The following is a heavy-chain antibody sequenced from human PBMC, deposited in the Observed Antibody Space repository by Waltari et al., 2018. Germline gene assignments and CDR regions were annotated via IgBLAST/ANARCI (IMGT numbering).Heavy chain of an antibody. J-gene: IGHJ3*02. CDR1: GFTFSSYG. CDR3: ARAEIDCSSTSCRPNLFDI. Sequence: VQLVESGGGVVQPGGSLRLSCAASGFTFSSYGMHWVRQAPGKGLEWVANIKQDGSEKYYVDSVKGRFTISRDNAKNSLYLQMNSLRAEDTAVYYCARAEIDCSSTSCRPNLFDIWVQGTMVTVSS. CDR2: IKQDGSEK. D-gene: IGHD2-2*01. V-gene: IGHV3-7*01.